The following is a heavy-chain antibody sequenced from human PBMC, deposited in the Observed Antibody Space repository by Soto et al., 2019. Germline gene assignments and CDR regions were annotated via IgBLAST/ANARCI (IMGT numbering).Heavy chain of an antibody. D-gene: IGHD6-6*01. J-gene: IGHJ4*02. Sequence: SQTLSLTCAISGDSVSSNSAAWNWIRQSPSRGLGWLGRTYYRSKWYNDYAVSVKSRITINPDTSKNQFSLQLNSVTPEDTAVYYCARDSRVWYSSSSGFGLIDYWGQGTLVTVSS. CDR2: TYYRSKWYN. CDR3: ARDSRVWYSSSSGFGLIDY. CDR1: GDSVSSNSAA. V-gene: IGHV6-1*01.